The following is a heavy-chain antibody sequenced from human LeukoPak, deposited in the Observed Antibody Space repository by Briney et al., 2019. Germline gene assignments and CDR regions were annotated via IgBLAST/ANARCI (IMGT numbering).Heavy chain of an antibody. Sequence: ASVKVSCKASGYTFTTYYMHWVRQAPGQGLEWMGWINPNSGGTNYAQKFQGRVTMTRDTSISTAYMELSRLRSDDTAVYYCARVLYSYGYGDYWGQGTLVTVSS. J-gene: IGHJ4*02. D-gene: IGHD5-18*01. CDR2: INPNSGGT. V-gene: IGHV1-2*02. CDR3: ARVLYSYGYGDY. CDR1: GYTFTTYY.